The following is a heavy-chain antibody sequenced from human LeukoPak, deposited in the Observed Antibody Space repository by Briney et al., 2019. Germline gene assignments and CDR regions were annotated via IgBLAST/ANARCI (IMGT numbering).Heavy chain of an antibody. CDR1: GFTFSSYE. CDR2: ISSSGRTI. Sequence: SGGSLRLSCAASGFTFSSYEMNWVRQAPGKGLEWVSYISSSGRTIYHADSVKGRFTISRDNAKNSLYVQMNSLRAEDTAVYYCAREDVTQAYFDYWGQGTLVTVSS. D-gene: IGHD2-15*01. CDR3: AREDVTQAYFDY. V-gene: IGHV3-48*03. J-gene: IGHJ4*02.